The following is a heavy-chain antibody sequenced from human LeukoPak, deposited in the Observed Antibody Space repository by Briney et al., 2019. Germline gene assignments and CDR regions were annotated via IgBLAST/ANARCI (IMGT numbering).Heavy chain of an antibody. Sequence: PGTSLRLSCAASGFPFSDYGMHWVRQAPGKGLEWVAFIRYDGSNKYYADSVKGRFTISRDNSKNTLYLQMNSLRAEDTAVYYCAKPYCSGGSCYGERGLLDYWGQGTLVTVSS. CDR2: IRYDGSNK. J-gene: IGHJ4*02. CDR3: AKPYCSGGSCYGERGLLDY. V-gene: IGHV3-30*02. D-gene: IGHD2-15*01. CDR1: GFPFSDYG.